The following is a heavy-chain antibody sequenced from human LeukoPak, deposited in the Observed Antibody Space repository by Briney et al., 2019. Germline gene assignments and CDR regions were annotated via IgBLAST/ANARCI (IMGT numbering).Heavy chain of an antibody. Sequence: PGGSLRLSCAASGFTFSRYWMHWVRQAPGKGLVWVSGINSDGSSISYVDSVKGRFTISRDNAKNTLYLQMNSLRAEDTAVYYCARTGYYHIVAFDYWGQGTLVTVSS. CDR3: ARTGYYHIVAFDY. D-gene: IGHD3-9*01. CDR1: GFTFSRYW. V-gene: IGHV3-74*01. CDR2: INSDGSSI. J-gene: IGHJ4*02.